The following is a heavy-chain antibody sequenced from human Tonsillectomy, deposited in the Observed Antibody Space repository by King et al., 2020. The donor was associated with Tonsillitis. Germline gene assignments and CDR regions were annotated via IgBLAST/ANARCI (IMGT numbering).Heavy chain of an antibody. CDR3: VMDKRAEYHDRGRGAFDI. CDR2: IRSSVDI. Sequence: VQLVESGGGLVKPGGSLRLSCATSGFTFSNHDMNWVRQAPGKGREWVSSIRSSVDIYYADSVKGRFTFSRDNAKDSLHLQMISLRAEDTAVHYCVMDKRAEYHDRGRGAFDIWGQGTVVTVYS. J-gene: IGHJ3*02. D-gene: IGHD3-16*01. CDR1: GFTFSNHD. V-gene: IGHV3-21*01.